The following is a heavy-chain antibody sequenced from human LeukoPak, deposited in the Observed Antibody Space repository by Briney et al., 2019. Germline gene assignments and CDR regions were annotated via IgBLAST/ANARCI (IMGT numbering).Heavy chain of an antibody. V-gene: IGHV1-2*04. Sequence: ASVKASCKASGYTFIGYYMHWVRQAPGQGLEWMGWINPNSGGTNYAQKFQGWVTMTRDTSISTAYMELSRLRSDDTAVYYCARDRQELFNWFDPWGQGTLVTVSS. CDR3: ARDRQELFNWFDP. CDR1: GYTFIGYY. D-gene: IGHD1-7*01. J-gene: IGHJ5*02. CDR2: INPNSGGT.